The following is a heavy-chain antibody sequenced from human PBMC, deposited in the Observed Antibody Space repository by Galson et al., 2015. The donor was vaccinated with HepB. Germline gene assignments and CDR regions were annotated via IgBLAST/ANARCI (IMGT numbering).Heavy chain of an antibody. J-gene: IGHJ5*02. CDR3: ARFTSQTHMGPTRFDP. CDR1: GFTFSDYY. V-gene: IGHV3-11*01. CDR2: ISSSGSTI. Sequence: SLRLSCAASGFTFSDYYMSWIRQAPGKGLEWVSYISSSGSTIYYADSVKGRFTISRDNAKNSLYLQMNSLRAEDTAVYYCARFTSQTHMGPTRFDPWGQGTLVTVSS. D-gene: IGHD2-15*01.